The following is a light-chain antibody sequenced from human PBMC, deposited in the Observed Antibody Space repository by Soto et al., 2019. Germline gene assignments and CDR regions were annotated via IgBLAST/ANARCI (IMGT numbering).Light chain of an antibody. CDR2: GVT. V-gene: IGLV2-14*01. CDR1: SSDVGGYNY. Sequence: QSALTQPASVSGSLGQSITISCTGTSSDVGGYNYVSWYQQHPGKAPKLMIYGVTNRPSGVSNRFSGSKSANTASLTISGLQAEDEADYYCSSYTSSSTLSVVFGGGTKLTVL. CDR3: SSYTSSSTLSVV. J-gene: IGLJ2*01.